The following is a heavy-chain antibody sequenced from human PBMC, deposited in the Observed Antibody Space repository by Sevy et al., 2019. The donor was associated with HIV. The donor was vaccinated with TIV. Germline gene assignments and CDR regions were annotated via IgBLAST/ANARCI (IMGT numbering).Heavy chain of an antibody. CDR1: GFTFSSYG. V-gene: IGHV3-30*18. CDR3: AKEWGTYYYHSSGFDY. D-gene: IGHD3-22*01. CDR2: ISYDGSNK. J-gene: IGHJ4*02. Sequence: GGSLRLSCAASGFTFSSYGMHWVRQAPGKGLEWVAVISYDGSNKYYADSVKGRFTISRDNSKNTLYLQMNSLRAEDTAVYYCAKEWGTYYYHSSGFDYRGQGTLVTVSS.